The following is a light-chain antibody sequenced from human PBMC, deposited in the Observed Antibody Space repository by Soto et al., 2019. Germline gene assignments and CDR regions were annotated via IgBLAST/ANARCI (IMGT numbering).Light chain of an antibody. J-gene: IGLJ2*01. CDR2: DNN. CDR1: SSNIGAGYD. CDR3: QSFDTSLSGFVV. Sequence: QAVVTQPPSMSGAPGQRVTISCTGSSSNIGAGYDVHWYQQHPGTAPKLLIFDNNNRPSGVPDRFSGSKSDTSASLAITGLQAEDEADYYCQSFDTSLSGFVVLGGGTKLTVL. V-gene: IGLV1-40*01.